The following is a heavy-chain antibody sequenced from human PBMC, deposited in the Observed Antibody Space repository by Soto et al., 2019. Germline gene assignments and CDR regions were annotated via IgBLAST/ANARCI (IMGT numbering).Heavy chain of an antibody. CDR2: ISSDGNNQ. V-gene: IGHV3-30*18. D-gene: IGHD3-10*01. CDR3: AKERGVIDAFDI. J-gene: IGHJ3*02. CDR1: GFTSSSFV. Sequence: ESGGGVVQPGTSLRLSCAASGFTSSSFVIHWVRQAPGKGLEWLAVISSDGNNQYYADSVKGRFTISRDNSKKTLYLQVNSLRAADTAVYFCAKERGVIDAFDIWGQGTMVTVSS.